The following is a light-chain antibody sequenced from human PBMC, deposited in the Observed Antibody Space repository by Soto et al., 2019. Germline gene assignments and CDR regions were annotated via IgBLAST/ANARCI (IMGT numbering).Light chain of an antibody. Sequence: DIQMTQSPSTLSASVGDRVTITCRASQIMYTWLAWYQQKPGKAPKLLIYDATTLESGVPSRFSGSGSGTEFTRTISSLQPDDFATYYCQHYNGYFGQGTKLEI. V-gene: IGKV1-5*01. CDR2: DAT. CDR1: QIMYTW. CDR3: QHYNGY. J-gene: IGKJ2*01.